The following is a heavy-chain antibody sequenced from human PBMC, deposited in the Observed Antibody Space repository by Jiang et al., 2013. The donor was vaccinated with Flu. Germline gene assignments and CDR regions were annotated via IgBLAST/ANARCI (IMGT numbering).Heavy chain of an antibody. CDR3: ASSEEVPEEDPSGLNY. Sequence: GAEVKKPGSSVKVFCEASGGTFSSNAFSWVRQAPGQGLDWMGGIIPMFGTPDYGQKFQGRVMITADKSTSTVYMELSSLKSEDTAVYYCASSEEVPEEDPSGLNYWGQGTLVTVSS. J-gene: IGHJ4*02. CDR2: IIPMFGTP. CDR1: GGTFSSNA. D-gene: IGHD5-12*01. V-gene: IGHV1-69*06.